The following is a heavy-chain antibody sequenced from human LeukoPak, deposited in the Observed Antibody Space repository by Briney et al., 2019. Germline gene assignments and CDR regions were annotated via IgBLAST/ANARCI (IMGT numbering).Heavy chain of an antibody. CDR2: IYYSGST. Sequence: SETLSLTCTVSGGSISSSSYYWGWIRQPPGKGLEWIGSIYYSGSTYYNPSLKSRVTISVDTSKNQFSLKLSSVTAADTAVYYCASGRITMIVVVRPFDYWGQGTLVTVSS. CDR3: ASGRITMIVVVRPFDY. CDR1: GGSISSSSYY. D-gene: IGHD3-22*01. J-gene: IGHJ4*02. V-gene: IGHV4-39*01.